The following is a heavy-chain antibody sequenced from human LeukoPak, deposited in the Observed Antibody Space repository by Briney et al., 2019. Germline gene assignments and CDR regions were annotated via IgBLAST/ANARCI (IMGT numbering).Heavy chain of an antibody. Sequence: SETLSLTCTVSGGSVSSSGYYWGWIRQPPGKGLECIGSIYYSGGTYYNPSLKSRVTISVDTSKNQFSLKLSSVTAADTAVYYCAGRLWRRDGYNLSAFDIWGQGTMVTVSS. CDR2: IYYSGGT. J-gene: IGHJ3*02. V-gene: IGHV4-39*07. CDR3: AGRLWRRDGYNLSAFDI. CDR1: GGSVSSSGYY. D-gene: IGHD5-24*01.